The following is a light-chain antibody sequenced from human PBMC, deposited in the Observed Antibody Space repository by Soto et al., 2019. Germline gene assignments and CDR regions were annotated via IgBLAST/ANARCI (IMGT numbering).Light chain of an antibody. Sequence: QSALTQPASVSGSPGQSIAISCTGTSGDVGAYDYVSWYQHHPDKAPKLMIYEVSNRPSGVSDRFSGSKSVYTATLTISGLQAEDEADYYCASHTTSDTRVFGTGPKVTVL. J-gene: IGLJ1*01. CDR1: SGDVGAYDY. CDR3: ASHTTSDTRV. CDR2: EVS. V-gene: IGLV2-14*01.